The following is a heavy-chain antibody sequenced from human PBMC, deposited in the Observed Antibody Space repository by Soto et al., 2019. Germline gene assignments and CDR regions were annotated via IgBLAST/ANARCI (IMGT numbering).Heavy chain of an antibody. CDR1: GHTFSSGG. J-gene: IGHJ4*02. Sequence: QVRLEQSGPEVKNPGASVKVSCRASGHTFSSGGITWVRQVPGQGPEWVGWISTYNGNSNHAQKFQGRVTMTTDTSTTTAYMDLRSLTSDDTAIYYCARGVAGLKIGDSETFFDFWGPGTQVTVSS. CDR2: ISTYNGNS. D-gene: IGHD3-10*01. V-gene: IGHV1-18*01. CDR3: ARGVAGLKIGDSETFFDF.